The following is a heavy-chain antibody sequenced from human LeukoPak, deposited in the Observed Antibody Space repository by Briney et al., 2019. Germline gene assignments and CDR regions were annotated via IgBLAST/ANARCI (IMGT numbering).Heavy chain of an antibody. CDR3: AKESLRYSSSWTQVDY. CDR2: ISYDGSNK. J-gene: IGHJ4*02. Sequence: PGGSLRLSCAAYGFTFSSYGMHWDRQAPGKGLEWVAVISYDGSNKYYADSVKGRFTISRDNSKNTLYLQMNSLRAEDTAVYYCAKESLRYSSSWTQVDYWGQGTLVTVSS. V-gene: IGHV3-30*18. CDR1: GFTFSSYG. D-gene: IGHD6-13*01.